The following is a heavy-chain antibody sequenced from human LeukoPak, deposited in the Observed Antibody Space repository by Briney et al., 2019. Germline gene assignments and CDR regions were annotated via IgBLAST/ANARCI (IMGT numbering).Heavy chain of an antibody. CDR3: ATDRYCSGGSCHSTPDY. CDR2: FDPEDGET. D-gene: IGHD2-15*01. V-gene: IGHV1-24*01. CDR1: GYTLTALS. J-gene: IGHJ4*02. Sequence: ASVKVFCKVCGYTLTALSMHWGGEAPGKGLEWMGGFDPEDGETIYAQKFQGRVTMTEDTSTDTAYMELSSLRSEDTAVYYCATDRYCSGGSCHSTPDYWGQGTLVTVSS.